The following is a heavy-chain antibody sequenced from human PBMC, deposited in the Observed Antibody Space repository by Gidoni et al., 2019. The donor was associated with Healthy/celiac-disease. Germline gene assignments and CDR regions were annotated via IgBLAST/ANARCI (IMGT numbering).Heavy chain of an antibody. J-gene: IGHJ6*02. CDR2: IGTAGDR. Sequence: EVQLVESGGGLVQPWVSLSLSFAASGFTFSSYDMHSVRQATGKGLEWGSAIGTAGDRYYPGSVKGRFTISRENAKNSLYRQMNSLRAGDTAVYYCARGTVNYGMDVGGQGTTVTVSS. D-gene: IGHD4-17*01. CDR1: GFTFSSYD. CDR3: ARGTVNYGMDV. V-gene: IGHV3-13*05.